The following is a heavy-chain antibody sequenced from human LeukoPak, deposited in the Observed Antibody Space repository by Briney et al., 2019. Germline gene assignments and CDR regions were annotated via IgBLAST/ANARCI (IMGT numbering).Heavy chain of an antibody. CDR2: ISNSSYI. D-gene: IGHD1-1*01. V-gene: IGHV3-21*01. Sequence: GGSLRLSCAASGFTLTSYWMSWVRQAPGKGLEWVSSISNSSYIYYADSVKGRFTISRDNAKNSLYLQMNSLRAEDTAVYYCARGGGNDYWGQGTLVTVSS. J-gene: IGHJ4*02. CDR3: ARGGGNDY. CDR1: GFTLTSYW.